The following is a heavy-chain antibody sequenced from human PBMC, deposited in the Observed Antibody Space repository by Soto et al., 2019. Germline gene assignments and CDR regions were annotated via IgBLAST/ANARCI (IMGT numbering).Heavy chain of an antibody. Sequence: PSETLSLTCAVSGTSFCGYFCTFIRHPPFKWREWIVEIDHRGSTNYKPALRSRVTISVDSSKNQFSLKMASVTAADTAVYYCASTSSDYYDSSGPSYYFGMDVWGQGTTVTVSS. CDR3: ASTSSDYYDSSGPSYYFGMDV. D-gene: IGHD3-22*01. CDR1: GTSFCGYF. J-gene: IGHJ6*02. V-gene: IGHV4-34*01. CDR2: IDHRGST.